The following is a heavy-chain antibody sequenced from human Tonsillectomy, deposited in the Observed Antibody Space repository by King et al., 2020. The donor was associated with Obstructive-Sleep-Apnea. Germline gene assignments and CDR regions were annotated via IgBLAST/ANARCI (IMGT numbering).Heavy chain of an antibody. CDR1: GLTFSSYA. CDR2: LSGSGGST. J-gene: IGHJ4*02. D-gene: IGHD4-17*01. CDR3: AKDHAVKTVDY. Sequence: VQLVESGGGLVQPGGSLRLSCAASGLTFSSYAMSWVRQVPGKGREWVSALSGSGGSTYYADSVKGRFTISRDNSKNTRYLQMNSLRAEDTAVYYCAKDHAVKTVDYWGQGTLVTVSS. V-gene: IGHV3-23*04.